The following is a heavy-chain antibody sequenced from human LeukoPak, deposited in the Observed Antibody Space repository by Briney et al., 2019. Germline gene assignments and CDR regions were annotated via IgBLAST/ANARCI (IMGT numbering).Heavy chain of an antibody. Sequence: VASVKVSCKASGYTFTSYDINWVRQATGQGLEWMGWMNPNSGNTGYAQKFQGRVTMTRNTSISTAYMELSSLRSEDTAVYYCARTSQSSGSFDYWGQGTLVTVSS. J-gene: IGHJ4*02. D-gene: IGHD1-26*01. CDR3: ARTSQSSGSFDY. CDR2: MNPNSGNT. V-gene: IGHV1-8*01. CDR1: GYTFTSYD.